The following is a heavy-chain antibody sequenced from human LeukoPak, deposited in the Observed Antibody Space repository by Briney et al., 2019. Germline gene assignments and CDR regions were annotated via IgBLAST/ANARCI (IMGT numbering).Heavy chain of an antibody. D-gene: IGHD2-15*01. CDR3: AGRQLVVAATGWNWFDP. V-gene: IGHV1-2*02. Sequence: GASVKVSCKASGYTFTGYYMHWVRQAPGQGLEWMGWINPNSGGTNYAQKFQGRVTMTRDTSISTAYMELSSLRSEDTAVYYCAGRQLVVAATGWNWFDPWGQGTLVTVSS. J-gene: IGHJ5*02. CDR1: GYTFTGYY. CDR2: INPNSGGT.